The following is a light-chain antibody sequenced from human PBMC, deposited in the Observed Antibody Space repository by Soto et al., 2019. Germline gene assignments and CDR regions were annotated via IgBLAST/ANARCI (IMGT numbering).Light chain of an antibody. V-gene: IGKV3-20*01. Sequence: EIVMTQSPATLSVSPGERVSLSCRASQNIHDKLAWYQQKPGQTPRLLIYDASSRATGIPDRFTGSGSGTDFTLTISRLEPGDFAVYYCQHFGGTTFTFGQGTRLEIK. J-gene: IGKJ5*01. CDR1: QNIHDK. CDR2: DAS. CDR3: QHFGGTTFT.